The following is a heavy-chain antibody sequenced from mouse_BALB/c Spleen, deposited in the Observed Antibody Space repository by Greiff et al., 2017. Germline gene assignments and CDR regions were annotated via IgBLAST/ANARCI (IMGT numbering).Heavy chain of an antibody. J-gene: IGHJ3*01. CDR3: ARGLSTNSPFAY. D-gene: IGHD2-1*01. CDR1: GFTFSSYA. V-gene: IGHV5-6-5*01. Sequence: EVKLMESGGGLVKPGGSLKLSCAASGFTFSSYAMSWVRQTPEKRLEWVASISSGGSTYYPDSVKGRFTISRDNARNILYLQMSSLRSEDTAMYYCARGLSTNSPFAYWGQGTLVTVSA. CDR2: ISSGGST.